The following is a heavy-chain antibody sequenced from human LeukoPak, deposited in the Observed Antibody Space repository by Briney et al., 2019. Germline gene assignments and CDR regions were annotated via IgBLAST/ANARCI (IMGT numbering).Heavy chain of an antibody. J-gene: IGHJ4*02. CDR2: IYHSGST. V-gene: IGHV4-4*02. CDR1: GGSISSSNW. Sequence: SETLSLTCAASGGSISSSNWWSWVRQPPGKGLEWIGEIYHSGSTNYNPSLKSRVTISVDKSKNQFSLKLSSVTAADTAVYYCARGNSGSYYEGAFDYWGQGTLVTVSS. D-gene: IGHD1-26*01. CDR3: ARGNSGSYYEGAFDY.